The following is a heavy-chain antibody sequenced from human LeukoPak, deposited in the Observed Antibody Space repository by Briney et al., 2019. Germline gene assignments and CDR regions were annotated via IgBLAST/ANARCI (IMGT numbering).Heavy chain of an antibody. Sequence: SETLSLTCTVSGGSISSYYWSWIRQPPGKGLEWIGYIYYSGSTNYNPSLKSRVTISVDTSKNQFSLKLSSVTAADTAVYYCARVLGSSSWYARGSFDIWGQGTMVTVSS. V-gene: IGHV4-59*12. D-gene: IGHD6-13*01. CDR1: GGSISSYY. CDR3: ARVLGSSSWYARGSFDI. J-gene: IGHJ3*02. CDR2: IYYSGST.